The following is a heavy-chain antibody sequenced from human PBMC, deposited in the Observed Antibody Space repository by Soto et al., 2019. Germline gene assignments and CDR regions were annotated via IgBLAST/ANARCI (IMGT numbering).Heavy chain of an antibody. Sequence: QVQLVESGGGVVQPGRSLRLSCAASGFDFSTYGMHWVRQAPGKGLEWEAVIWYDGSNKYYADSVRGRFIISRDNSKNTLFLQLNSLRAEDTAVYYCARAVGPFDYWGQGTLVTVSS. D-gene: IGHD1-26*01. CDR1: GFDFSTYG. J-gene: IGHJ4*02. V-gene: IGHV3-33*01. CDR3: ARAVGPFDY. CDR2: IWYDGSNK.